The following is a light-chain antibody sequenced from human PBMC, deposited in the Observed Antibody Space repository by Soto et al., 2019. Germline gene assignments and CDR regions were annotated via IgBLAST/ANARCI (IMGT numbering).Light chain of an antibody. CDR2: KAS. CDR3: QQYNGYSSVT. J-gene: IGKJ4*01. Sequence: DIQMTQSPSSLSASIGDRVTVTCRTSQTIDSWLAWYQQKPGKAPKLLIYKASSLESGVPSRFSGSGSGTEFTLAISSLQPDDFATYYCQQYNGYSSVTFGGGTKV. V-gene: IGKV1-5*03. CDR1: QTIDSW.